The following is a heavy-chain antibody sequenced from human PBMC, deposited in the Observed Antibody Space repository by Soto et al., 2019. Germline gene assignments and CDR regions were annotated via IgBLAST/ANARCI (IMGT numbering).Heavy chain of an antibody. CDR3: ARAEVVVVVRAAIHYYYYGMDV. V-gene: IGHV1-69*13. CDR2: IIPIFGTA. CDR1: GGTFSSYA. Sequence: SVKVSCKASGGTFSSYAISWVRQAPGQGLEWMGGIIPIFGTANYAQKFQGRVTITADESTSTAYMELSSLRSEDTAVYYCARAEVVVVVRAAIHYYYYGMDVWGQGTTVTVSS. J-gene: IGHJ6*02. D-gene: IGHD2-2*01.